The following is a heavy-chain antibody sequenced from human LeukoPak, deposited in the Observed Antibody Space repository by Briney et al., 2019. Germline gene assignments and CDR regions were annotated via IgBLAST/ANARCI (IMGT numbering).Heavy chain of an antibody. Sequence: ASVKVSCKASRYTFTSYDINWVREAAGQGLEWMGWMNPNTGRTGFAQKFQGRLTMTRYTSISTAYMELRSLRSEDTAVYYCARLSQTPDYYSSGGYYYLGYWGQGTPVTVSS. J-gene: IGHJ4*02. V-gene: IGHV1-8*01. CDR2: MNPNTGRT. D-gene: IGHD3-22*01. CDR3: ARLSQTPDYYSSGGYYYLGY. CDR1: RYTFTSYD.